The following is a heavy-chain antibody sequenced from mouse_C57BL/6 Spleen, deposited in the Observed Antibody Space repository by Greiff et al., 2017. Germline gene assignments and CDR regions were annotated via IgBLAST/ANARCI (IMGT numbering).Heavy chain of an antibody. CDR2: IYPGDGDT. D-gene: IGHD1-1*01. Sequence: QVQLKQSGPELVKPGASVKISCKASGYAFSSSWMNWVKQRPGKGLEWIGRIYPGDGDTNYNGKFKGKATLTADKSSSTAYMQLSSLTSEDSAVYFCARSHGSISFWYLDVWGTGTTVTVSS. V-gene: IGHV1-82*01. J-gene: IGHJ1*03. CDR1: GYAFSSSW. CDR3: ARSHGSISFWYLDV.